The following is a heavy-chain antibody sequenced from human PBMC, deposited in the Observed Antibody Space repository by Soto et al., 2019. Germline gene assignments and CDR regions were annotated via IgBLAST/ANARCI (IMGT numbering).Heavy chain of an antibody. V-gene: IGHV1-46*03. Sequence: ASVKVSCKSSGYTFTSYYMHCVRQAPGQGLEWMGIINPSGGSTSYAQKFQGRVTMTRDTSTSTVYMELSSLRSGDTAVYYCARDHDYDFWSGSKYMDVWGKGTTVTVSS. D-gene: IGHD3-3*01. CDR1: GYTFTSYY. CDR2: INPSGGST. J-gene: IGHJ6*03. CDR3: ARDHDYDFWSGSKYMDV.